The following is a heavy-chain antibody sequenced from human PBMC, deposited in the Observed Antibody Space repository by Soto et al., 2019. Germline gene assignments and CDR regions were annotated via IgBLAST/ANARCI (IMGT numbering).Heavy chain of an antibody. D-gene: IGHD3-16*01. CDR1: GFTFYNYG. CDR2: IWPDGDIE. J-gene: IGHJ5*02. V-gene: IGHV3-33*06. Sequence: QVQLVESGGGVVQPGRSLRLSCIASGFTFYNYGMHWVRQAPGKGLEWVAAIWPDGDIEHYPGSVKGRFTISRDNSRNTLYLQMNSLRAEDTAMYYCAKVGMGASTQMGWVDPWGQGTLVIVSS. CDR3: AKVGMGASTQMGWVDP.